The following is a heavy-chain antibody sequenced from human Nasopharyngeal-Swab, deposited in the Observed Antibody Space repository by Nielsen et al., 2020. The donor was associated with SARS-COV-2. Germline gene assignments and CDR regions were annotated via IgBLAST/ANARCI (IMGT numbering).Heavy chain of an antibody. CDR3: TRGVFPKHSFDY. CDR2: INRRGST. V-gene: IGHV4-34*01. CDR1: GGSFRDYY. J-gene: IGHJ4*02. Sequence: QTLSLTRAVHGGSFRDYYRNWIRQSPNRELEFIGEINRRGSTDYNPSLKSRVSISVDPSKNQFSLRLTSVTAADTAVYYCTRGVFPKHSFDYWGQGTPVTVSS.